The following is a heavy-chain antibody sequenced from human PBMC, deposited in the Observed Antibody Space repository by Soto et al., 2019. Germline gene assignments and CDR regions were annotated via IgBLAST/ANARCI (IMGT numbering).Heavy chain of an antibody. V-gene: IGHV1-18*01. Sequence: GASVKVSCKASGYTFSSYFISWVRQAPGQGLEWMGWISAYNGNTNYAQNLQGRVTMTTDTSTSTAYMELSSLRSEDTAVYYCARGRAIAAATDYWGQGTLVTVSS. CDR3: ARGRAIAAATDY. D-gene: IGHD6-13*01. CDR2: ISAYNGNT. J-gene: IGHJ4*02. CDR1: GYTFSSYF.